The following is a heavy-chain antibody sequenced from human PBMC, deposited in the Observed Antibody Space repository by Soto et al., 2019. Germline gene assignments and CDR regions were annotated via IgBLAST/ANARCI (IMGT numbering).Heavy chain of an antibody. D-gene: IGHD3-22*01. CDR2: LSGSGVST. J-gene: IGHJ6*02. CDR3: AKGGASKDYYDTSGYYLYYYYAMDV. CDR1: GFTFSSYA. V-gene: IGHV3-23*01. Sequence: EVQLLESGGGLVQPGGSLRLSCAASGFTFSSYAMTWVRQAPGKGLEWVSALSGSGVSTYYEDSVKGRFTISRDNSKNTLYLQMNSLRAEDTAVYYCAKGGASKDYYDTSGYYLYYYYAMDVWGQGTTVTVSS.